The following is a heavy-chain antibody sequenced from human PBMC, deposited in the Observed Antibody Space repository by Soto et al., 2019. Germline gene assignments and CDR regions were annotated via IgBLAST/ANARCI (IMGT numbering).Heavy chain of an antibody. CDR1: GGSVCSTSGA. CDR3: VRSGSGYYYVGYFFDY. CDR2: TYYRSKWYN. Sequence: SQTLPLTCALRGGSVCSTSGAWNWIRQSPSRGLEWLGRTYYRSKWYNDYAVSVKSRITINPDTSKNQFSLQLNSVTPEDTAVYYCVRSGSGYYYVGYFFDYWVQGTLVTVSS. J-gene: IGHJ4*02. D-gene: IGHD3-22*01. V-gene: IGHV6-1*01.